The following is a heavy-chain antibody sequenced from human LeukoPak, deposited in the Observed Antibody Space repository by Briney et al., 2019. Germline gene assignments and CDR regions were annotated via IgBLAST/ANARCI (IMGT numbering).Heavy chain of an antibody. J-gene: IGHJ4*02. Sequence: AGGSPRLSCAASGFTFSSYEINWVPQAPRKRLEWVSYISNSGSTIYYADSVKGRFTISRDNDKDSLYLQMNSLRAEDTAVYYCARGPRAYTSGWYYFDYWGQGTLVTVSS. CDR1: GFTFSSYE. CDR3: ARGPRAYTSGWYYFDY. CDR2: ISNSGSTI. V-gene: IGHV3-48*03. D-gene: IGHD6-19*01.